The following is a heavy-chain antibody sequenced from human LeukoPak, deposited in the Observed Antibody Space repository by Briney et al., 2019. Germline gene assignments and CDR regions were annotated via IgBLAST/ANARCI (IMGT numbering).Heavy chain of an antibody. V-gene: IGHV5-51*01. D-gene: IGHD6-19*01. CDR1: GYSFTNYW. CDR2: IYPGDSDT. Sequence: GESLKISCKGSGYSFTNYWIGWVRQMPGKGLEWMGIIYPGDSDTIYRPSIQGQVTLSADKSISTAHLQWSSRQASDTAMYYCASIAVPGGNYWGQGSLVTVSS. CDR3: ASIAVPGGNY. J-gene: IGHJ4*02.